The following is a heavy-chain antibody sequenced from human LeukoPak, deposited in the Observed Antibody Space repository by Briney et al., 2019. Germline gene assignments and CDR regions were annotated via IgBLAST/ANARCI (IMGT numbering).Heavy chain of an antibody. CDR2: IKQDGSEK. D-gene: IGHD5-18*01. Sequence: PGGSLRLSCAASGFTFSSYWMSWVRQAPGKGLEWVANIKQDGSEKYYVDSVKGRFTISRDNAKNSLYLQMNSLRAEDTAVYYCARRMVTYYYYGMDVWGQGTTVTVSS. CDR1: GFTFSSYW. CDR3: ARRMVTYYYYGMDV. V-gene: IGHV3-7*01. J-gene: IGHJ6*02.